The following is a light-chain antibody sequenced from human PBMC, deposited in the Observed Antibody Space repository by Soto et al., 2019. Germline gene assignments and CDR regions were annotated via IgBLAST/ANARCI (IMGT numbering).Light chain of an antibody. Sequence: QSVLTQPASVSGSPGQSITISCTGTSSDNGGYYYVSWYQHHPGKAPKLLIYQVTNRPSRVSNRFSGSKSGNTASLTISGLQADDEADYYCTSYSSSDIFYVFGTGTKVTVL. CDR3: TSYSSSDIFYV. CDR1: SSDNGGYYY. J-gene: IGLJ1*01. V-gene: IGLV2-14*01. CDR2: QVT.